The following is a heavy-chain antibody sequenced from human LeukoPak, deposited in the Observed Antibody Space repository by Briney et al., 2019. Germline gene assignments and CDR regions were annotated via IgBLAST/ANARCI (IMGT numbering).Heavy chain of an antibody. CDR1: GYTFTNYD. CDR3: ARDFGIMVRGVRRPDYYYYYGMDV. J-gene: IGHJ6*02. CDR2: MNPNSGNT. D-gene: IGHD3-10*01. Sequence: ASVTVSFKSSGYTFTNYDINWVRQAAGQGFEWMGWMNPNSGNTGYAQKFQGRVTMTRNTSISTAYMELSSLRSEDTAVYYCARDFGIMVRGVRRPDYYYYYGMDVWGQGTTVTVSS. V-gene: IGHV1-8*01.